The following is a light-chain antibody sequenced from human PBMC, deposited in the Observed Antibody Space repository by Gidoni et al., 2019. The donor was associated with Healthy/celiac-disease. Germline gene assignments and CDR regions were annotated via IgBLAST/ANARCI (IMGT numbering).Light chain of an antibody. Sequence: QSVLTPPPSVSGAPGQRVTISCTGSSSNIGAVYDVHWYQQLPGTAPKLLIYGNSNRPSGVPDRFSGSKSGTSAALAITGLQAEDEADYYCQSYDSSLSGSVFGGGTKLTVL. J-gene: IGLJ3*02. CDR3: QSYDSSLSGSV. CDR1: SSNIGAVYD. V-gene: IGLV1-40*01. CDR2: GNS.